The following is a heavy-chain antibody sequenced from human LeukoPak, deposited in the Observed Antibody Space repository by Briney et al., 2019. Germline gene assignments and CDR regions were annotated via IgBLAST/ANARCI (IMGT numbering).Heavy chain of an antibody. V-gene: IGHV4-34*01. Sequence: PSETLSLTCAVYGGSFSGYYWSWIRQPPGKGLEWIGEINHSGSTNYNPSLKSRVTISVDTSKNQFSLKLSSVTAADTAVYYCARIGSGYYRPWGQGTLVTVSS. J-gene: IGHJ5*02. CDR3: ARIGSGYYRP. D-gene: IGHD3-3*01. CDR1: GGSFSGYY. CDR2: INHSGST.